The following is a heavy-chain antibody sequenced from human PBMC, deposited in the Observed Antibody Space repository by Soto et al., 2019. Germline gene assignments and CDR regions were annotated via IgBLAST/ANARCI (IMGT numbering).Heavy chain of an antibody. Sequence: GESLKISCKGSGYSFTSYWISWVRQMPGKGLEWMGRIDPSDSNTNYSPSFQGHVTISADKSISTAYLQWSSLKASDTAMYYCARHVIAAAVSVLDYGMDVWGQGTTVTVSS. CDR2: IDPSDSNT. V-gene: IGHV5-10-1*01. CDR1: GYSFTSYW. D-gene: IGHD6-13*01. CDR3: ARHVIAAAVSVLDYGMDV. J-gene: IGHJ6*02.